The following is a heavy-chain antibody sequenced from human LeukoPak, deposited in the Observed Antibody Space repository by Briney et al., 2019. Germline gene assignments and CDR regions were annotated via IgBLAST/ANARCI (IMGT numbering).Heavy chain of an antibody. CDR2: IYYSGST. CDR1: GGSISSYY. J-gene: IGHJ5*02. CDR3: ARAYSSSWYLNWFDP. D-gene: IGHD6-13*01. V-gene: IGHV4-59*08. Sequence: PSETLSLTCTVSGGSISSYYWSWIRQPPGKGLEWIGYIYYSGSTNYNPSLESRVTISVDTSKNQFSLRLSSVTAADTAVYYCARAYSSSWYLNWFDPWGPGTLVTVSS.